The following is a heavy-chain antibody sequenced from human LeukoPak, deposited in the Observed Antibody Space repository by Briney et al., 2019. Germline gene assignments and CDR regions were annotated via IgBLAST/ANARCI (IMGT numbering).Heavy chain of an antibody. CDR2: INPNGGST. J-gene: IGHJ5*02. CDR3: ARDRKRYIAVAGRGFDP. Sequence: ASVKVSCKASGYTFTSYYMHWVRQAPGQGLEWMGIINPNGGSTSYAQKFQGRVTMTRDMSTSTVYMELSSLRSEDTAVYYCARDRKRYIAVAGRGFDPWGQGTLVTVSS. CDR1: GYTFTSYY. D-gene: IGHD6-19*01. V-gene: IGHV1-46*01.